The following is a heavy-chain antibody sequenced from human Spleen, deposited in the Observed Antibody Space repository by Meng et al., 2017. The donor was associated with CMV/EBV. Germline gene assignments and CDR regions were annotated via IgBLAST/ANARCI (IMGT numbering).Heavy chain of an antibody. CDR3: ARAEGYCSSTSCYDLYYFDY. J-gene: IGHJ4*02. V-gene: IGHV3-11*01. CDR2: VSSSGNTI. Sequence: GESLKISCAASGFTFSDYYMSWIRQAPGKGLEWISYVSSSGNTIYYADSVKGRFTISRDNAKNSLYLQMNSLRAEDTAVYYCARAEGYCSSTSCYDLYYFDYWGRGTLVTVSS. CDR1: GFTFSDYY. D-gene: IGHD2-2*01.